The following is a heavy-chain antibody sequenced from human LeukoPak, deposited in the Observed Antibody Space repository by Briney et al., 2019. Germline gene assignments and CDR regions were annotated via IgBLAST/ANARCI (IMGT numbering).Heavy chain of an antibody. CDR3: TRFMGGSYYDDAFDI. CDR1: GFTFSNAW. V-gene: IGHV3-15*01. D-gene: IGHD1-26*01. Sequence: GGSLTHSCPATGFTFSNAWISWLRQPPGKELKWVGRIKSKTDGGTTDYAAPVKGRFTISRDDSKNTLYLQMNSLKTEDTAVYYCTRFMGGSYYDDAFDIWGQGTMVTVSS. CDR2: IKSKTDGGTT. J-gene: IGHJ3*02.